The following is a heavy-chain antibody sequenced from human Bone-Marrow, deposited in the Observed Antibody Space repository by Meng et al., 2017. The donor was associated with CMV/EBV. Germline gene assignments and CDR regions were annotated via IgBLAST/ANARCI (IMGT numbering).Heavy chain of an antibody. V-gene: IGHV4-39*07. CDR3: ARVEWELLAGAFAI. J-gene: IGHJ3*02. CDR2: IYYSGST. Sequence: SETLSLTCTVSGGSISSSSYYWGWIRQPPGKGLEWIGSIYYSGSTYYNPSLKSRVTISVDTSKNQFSLKLSSVTAADTAVYYCARVEWELLAGAFAIWGQGTMVTVSS. CDR1: GGSISSSSYY. D-gene: IGHD1-26*01.